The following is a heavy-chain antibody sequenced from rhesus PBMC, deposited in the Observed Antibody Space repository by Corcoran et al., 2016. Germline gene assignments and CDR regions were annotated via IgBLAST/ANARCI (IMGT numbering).Heavy chain of an antibody. V-gene: IGHV4-165*02. J-gene: IGHJ5-1*01. CDR3: WLDRFDG. D-gene: IGHD2-33*01. Sequence: QVQLQESGPGLVKPSETLSLTCAVSGGSISGYYWHWIREPPGKGLEWMGYIGGSSGSTYYNPYLKSRVTISTDTSKNQCARKRSSGTAADTAVYYCWLDRFDGWGAGFMVTVSS. CDR2: IGGSSGST. CDR1: GGSISGYY.